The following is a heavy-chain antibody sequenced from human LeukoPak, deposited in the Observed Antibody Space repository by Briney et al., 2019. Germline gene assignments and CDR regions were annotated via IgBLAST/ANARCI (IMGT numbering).Heavy chain of an antibody. CDR3: ARVEYSYGYPTKN. Sequence: LRLSCAASGFTVSSNCMSWVRQAPGKGLEWIGYIYYSGSTYYNPSLKSRVTISVDTSKNQFSLKLSSVTAADTAVYYCARVEYSYGYPTKNWGQGTLVTVSS. CDR2: IYYSGST. D-gene: IGHD5-18*01. CDR1: GFTVSSNC. V-gene: IGHV4-30-4*08. J-gene: IGHJ4*02.